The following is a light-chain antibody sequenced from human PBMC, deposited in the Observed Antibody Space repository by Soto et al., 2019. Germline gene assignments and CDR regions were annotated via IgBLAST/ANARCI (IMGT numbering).Light chain of an antibody. CDR2: GAS. V-gene: IGKV3-20*01. CDR3: QQYGSSAFT. CDR1: QSVSSY. J-gene: IGKJ4*01. Sequence: EVVLTQSPGTLSLSPGERATLSCRASQSVSSYLAWYQQKPGQAPRLLIYGASSRATGIPDRFSGSGSGTDFTLTISRLEPEDFAVYYCQQYGSSAFTFGGGTKVDIK.